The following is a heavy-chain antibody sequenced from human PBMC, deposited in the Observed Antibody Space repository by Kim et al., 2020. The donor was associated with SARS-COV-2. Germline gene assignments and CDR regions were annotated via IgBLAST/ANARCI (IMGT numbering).Heavy chain of an antibody. D-gene: IGHD2-21*01. CDR3: ASRHAYT. J-gene: IGHJ5*02. CDR1: GFTFSDFW. CDR2: IKEDGSEK. V-gene: IGHV3-7*01. Sequence: GGSLRLSCAASGFTFSDFWMSWVRQAPGKGLEWVATIKEDGSEKYYVDSVKGRFTISRDNAKNSLYLQMNSLRVEDTALYYCASRHAYTWGQGTLVTVSS.